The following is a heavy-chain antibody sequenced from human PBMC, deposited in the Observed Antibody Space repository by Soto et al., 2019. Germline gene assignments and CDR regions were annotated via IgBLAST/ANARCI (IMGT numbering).Heavy chain of an antibody. CDR2: SSGSGFTT. CDR1: GFIFSDYS. Sequence: QVQLVESGGGLVKPGGSLRLSCAASGFIFSDYSMSWIRQAPGKGLEWLSYSSGSGFTTYHADSVKGRFTISRDNAKNSLYLQMDSLRAEDTAVFYCARSYCSGTGCYFRAFDMWGQGTMVTVSS. V-gene: IGHV3-11*01. D-gene: IGHD2-2*01. CDR3: ARSYCSGTGCYFRAFDM. J-gene: IGHJ3*02.